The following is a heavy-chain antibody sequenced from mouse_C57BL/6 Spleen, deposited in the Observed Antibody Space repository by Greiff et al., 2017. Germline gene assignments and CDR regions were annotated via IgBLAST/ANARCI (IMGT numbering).Heavy chain of an antibody. V-gene: IGHV1-55*01. Sequence: QVQLKQPGAELVKPGASVKMSCKASGYTFTSYWITWVKQRPGQGLEWIGDIYPGSGSTNYNEKFKSKATLTVDTSSSPAYMQLSSLTSEDSAVYYCAYYYGSSYVAWFAYWGQGTLVTVSA. J-gene: IGHJ3*01. CDR1: GYTFTSYW. CDR2: IYPGSGST. D-gene: IGHD1-1*01. CDR3: AYYYGSSYVAWFAY.